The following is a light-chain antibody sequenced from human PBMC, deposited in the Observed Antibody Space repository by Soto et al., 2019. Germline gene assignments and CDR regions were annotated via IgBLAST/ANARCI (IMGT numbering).Light chain of an antibody. V-gene: IGLV2-14*01. CDR1: SSDIGGYKY. J-gene: IGLJ3*02. CDR3: TSYSRYRVLV. CDR2: EVS. Sequence: QSVLTKPASVSGSLGQSITISCTGTSSDIGGYKYVSWYQQHPGKAPTLIIFEVSNRPSGVSDRFSGSNSGNTASLTISGLQAEDEAEYYCTSYSRYRVLVFGGGTKLTVL.